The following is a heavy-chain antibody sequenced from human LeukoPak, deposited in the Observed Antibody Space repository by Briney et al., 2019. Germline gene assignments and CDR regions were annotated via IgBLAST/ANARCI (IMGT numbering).Heavy chain of an antibody. Sequence: PSETLSLTCAVYGGSFSGYYWSWIRQPPGKGLEWIGEINHSGSTNYNPSLKSRVTISVDTSKNQFSLKLSSVTAADTAVFYCARHRKSVYYDDPREALDYWGQGTLVTVSS. J-gene: IGHJ4*02. CDR3: ARHRKSVYYDDPREALDY. CDR1: GGSFSGYY. D-gene: IGHD3-22*01. V-gene: IGHV4-34*01. CDR2: INHSGST.